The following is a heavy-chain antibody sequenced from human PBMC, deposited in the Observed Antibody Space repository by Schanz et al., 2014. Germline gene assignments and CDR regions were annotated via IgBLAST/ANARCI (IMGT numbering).Heavy chain of an antibody. V-gene: IGHV3-33*06. CDR2: VCYDGSKK. Sequence: QVQLVESGGGVVQPGGSLRLSCAASRFTFSSYGMHWVRQVPGKGLEWVAVVCYDGSKKYYADSVKGRFTTSRDNSKNTMYLQMNSLRAEDTAVYYCVKDLQRELLRDDHYYGMDVWGQGTTVTVSS. D-gene: IGHD1-26*01. CDR1: RFTFSSYG. J-gene: IGHJ6*02. CDR3: VKDLQRELLRDDHYYGMDV.